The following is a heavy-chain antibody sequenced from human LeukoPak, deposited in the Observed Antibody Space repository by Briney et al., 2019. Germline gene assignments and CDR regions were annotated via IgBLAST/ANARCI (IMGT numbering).Heavy chain of an antibody. CDR1: GYTFTSYG. V-gene: IGHV1-18*01. J-gene: IGHJ3*02. CDR3: ARGGPAPHRITLIVVASSTDAFDI. D-gene: IGHD3-22*01. CDR2: ISAYNGDT. Sequence: ASVKVSCTASGYTFTSYGISWVRQAPGQGLEWMGWISAYNGDTNYAQKLQGRVTVTTDTSTSTAYMELRSLRSDDTAVYYCARGGPAPHRITLIVVASSTDAFDIWGQWTMVTFSS.